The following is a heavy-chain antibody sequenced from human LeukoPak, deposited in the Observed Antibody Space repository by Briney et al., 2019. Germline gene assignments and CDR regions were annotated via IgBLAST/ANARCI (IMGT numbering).Heavy chain of an antibody. CDR3: ARDRNYGSGSYAFDI. CDR2: ISGSGGST. D-gene: IGHD3-10*01. CDR1: GFTFSRLA. Sequence: GGSLRLSCAASGFTFSRLAMSWVRQAPGKGLEWVSAISGSGGSTYYADSVKGRFTISRDNSKNTLYLQMNSLRAEDTAVYYCARDRNYGSGSYAFDIWGQGTMVTVSS. V-gene: IGHV3-23*01. J-gene: IGHJ3*02.